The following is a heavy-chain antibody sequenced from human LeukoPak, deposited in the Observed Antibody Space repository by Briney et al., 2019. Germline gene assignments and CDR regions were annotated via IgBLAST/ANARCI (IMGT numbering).Heavy chain of an antibody. CDR3: ASALTTVTQYNWFDP. V-gene: IGHV4-39*07. Sequence: TSETLSLTCTVPGGSISSSSYYWGWIRQPPGTGLEWIESIYYSGSTYYNPPLKSRVTISVDTSKNQFSLKLSSVTAADTAVNYCASALTTVTQYNWFDPWGQGTLVTVSS. CDR2: IYYSGST. CDR1: GGSISSSSYY. D-gene: IGHD4-11*01. J-gene: IGHJ5*02.